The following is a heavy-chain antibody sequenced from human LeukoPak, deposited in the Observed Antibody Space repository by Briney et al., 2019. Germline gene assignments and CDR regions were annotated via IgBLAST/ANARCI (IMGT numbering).Heavy chain of an antibody. CDR3: ARDTSTVTNREFDY. V-gene: IGHV3-21*01. CDR2: ISSDTSYI. CDR1: GFTFSSYN. D-gene: IGHD4-17*01. J-gene: IGHJ4*02. Sequence: GGSLRLSCAASGFTFSSYNMNWVRQAPGKGLEWVSLISSDTSYIHYADSVKGRFTISRDNAKNSVFLQMNSLRAEDTVVYYCARDTSTVTNREFDYWGQGTLVTVSS.